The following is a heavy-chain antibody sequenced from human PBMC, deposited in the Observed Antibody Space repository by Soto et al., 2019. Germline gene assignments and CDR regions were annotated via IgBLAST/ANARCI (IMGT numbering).Heavy chain of an antibody. J-gene: IGHJ2*01. CDR1: GDSISSSSYY. CDR2: LYYVGST. V-gene: IGHV4-39*01. D-gene: IGHD4-4*01. Sequence: QLQLQESGPGLVKPSETLSLTCTVSGDSISSSSYYWAWIRQPPGKGLEWIGTLYYVGSTYYNPSLNSRVTISADTSKNHFSLKVSSVTAADTAVYYCARHLYSTTGRYFDLWGRGTLVTVSS. CDR3: ARHLYSTTGRYFDL.